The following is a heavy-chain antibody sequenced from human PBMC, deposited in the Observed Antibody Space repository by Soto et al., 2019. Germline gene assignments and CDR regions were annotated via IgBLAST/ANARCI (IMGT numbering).Heavy chain of an antibody. CDR2: IYHSGST. J-gene: IGHJ3*02. CDR3: ARDGIYGSGRALDS. Sequence: SETLSLTCAVSGYSISSGYYWGWIRQPPGKGLEWIGSIYHSGSTYYNPSLKSRVTISVDTSKNQFSLKLSSVTAADTAVYYCARDGIYGSGRALDSWGQGTMVTV. CDR1: GYSISSGYY. D-gene: IGHD1-26*01. V-gene: IGHV4-38-2*01.